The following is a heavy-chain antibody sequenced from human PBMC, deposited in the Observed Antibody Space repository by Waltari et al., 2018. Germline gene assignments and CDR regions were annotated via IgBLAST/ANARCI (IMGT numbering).Heavy chain of an antibody. CDR3: AREECSGGSCGWFDP. CDR1: GYTLTELS. V-gene: IGHV1-24*01. Sequence: QVQLVQSGAEVKKPGASVKVSCKVSGYTLTELSMHWVRQAPGKGLEWMGGFDPEDGETIYAQKFQGRVTISVDTSKNQFSLKLSSVTAADTAVYYCAREECSGGSCGWFDPWGQGTLVTVSS. CDR2: FDPEDGET. J-gene: IGHJ5*02. D-gene: IGHD2-15*01.